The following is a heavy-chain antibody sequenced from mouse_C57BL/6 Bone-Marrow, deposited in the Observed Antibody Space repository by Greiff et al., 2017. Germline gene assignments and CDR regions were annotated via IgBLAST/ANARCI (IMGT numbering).Heavy chain of an antibody. CDR3: ARARDGYWRSWAWFAY. CDR2: ILPGSGST. Sequence: QVQLQQSGAELMKPGASVKLSCKATGYTFTGYWIEWVKQRPGHGLEWIGEILPGSGSTNYNGKLKGKATFTADTSSNTAYMQLSSLTTEDSAIYYCARARDGYWRSWAWFAYWGQGTLVTGSA. V-gene: IGHV1-9*01. D-gene: IGHD2-3*01. J-gene: IGHJ3*01. CDR1: GYTFTGYW.